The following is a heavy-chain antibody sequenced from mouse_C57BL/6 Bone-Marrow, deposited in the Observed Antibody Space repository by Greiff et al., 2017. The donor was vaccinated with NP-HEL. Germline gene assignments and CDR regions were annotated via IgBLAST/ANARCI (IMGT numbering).Heavy chain of an antibody. CDR3: TRTVRYYYAMDY. V-gene: IGHV1-15*01. CDR1: GYTFTDYE. Sequence: VQLQESGAELVRPGASVTLSCKASGYTFTDYEMHWVKQTPVHGLEWIGAIDPETGGTAYNQKFKGKAILTADKSSSTAYMRLLSLTSEDSAVYYCTRTVRYYYAMDYWGQGTSVTVSS. CDR2: IDPETGGT. J-gene: IGHJ4*01.